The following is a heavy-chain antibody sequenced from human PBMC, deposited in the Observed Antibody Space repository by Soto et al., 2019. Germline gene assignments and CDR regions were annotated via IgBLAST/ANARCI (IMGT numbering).Heavy chain of an antibody. CDR2: INSDGSST. J-gene: IGHJ4*02. CDR1: GFTFSSYW. V-gene: IGHV3-74*01. D-gene: IGHD6-6*01. CDR3: ARMRYSSSSGGFDY. Sequence: GGSLRLSCAASGFTFSSYWMHWVRQAPGKGLVWVSRINSDGSSTTYADSVKGRFTISRDNAKNTVYLQMNNLRAEDTAVYYCARMRYSSSSGGFDYWGQGTLVTVSS.